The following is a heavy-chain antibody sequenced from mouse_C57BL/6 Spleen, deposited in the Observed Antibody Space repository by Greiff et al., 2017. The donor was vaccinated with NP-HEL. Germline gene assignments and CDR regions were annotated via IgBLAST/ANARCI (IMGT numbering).Heavy chain of an antibody. Sequence: QVQLQQPGAELVKPGASVKLSCKASGYTFTSYWMHWVKQRPGRGLEWIGRIDPNSGGTKYTEKFKSKATLTVDKPSSTAYMQRSSLTSEDSAVYYCARSGTTVVERWYFDVWGTGTTVTVSS. CDR2: IDPNSGGT. D-gene: IGHD1-1*01. J-gene: IGHJ1*03. V-gene: IGHV1-72*01. CDR3: ARSGTTVVERWYFDV. CDR1: GYTFTSYW.